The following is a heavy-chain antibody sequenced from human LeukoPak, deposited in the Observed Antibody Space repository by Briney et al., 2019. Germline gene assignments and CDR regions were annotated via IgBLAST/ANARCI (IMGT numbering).Heavy chain of an antibody. V-gene: IGHV3-23*01. J-gene: IGHJ4*02. CDR3: AKASTVLNPIDS. CDR2: ISPIGSRT. D-gene: IGHD5/OR15-5a*01. CDR1: GFTFSTYA. Sequence: VRSLRLSCAVSGFTFSTYAINWVRQAPGKGLEWVSAISPIGSRTYYADSVKGRFTISRDNSKKTMYLQMNSLRAGETAIYNYAKASTVLNPIDSWGQGTLVTVSS.